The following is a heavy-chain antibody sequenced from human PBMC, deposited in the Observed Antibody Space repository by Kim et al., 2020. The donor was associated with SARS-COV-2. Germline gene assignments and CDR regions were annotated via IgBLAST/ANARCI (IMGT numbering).Heavy chain of an antibody. CDR3: AKRYCSGGSCSYFDY. D-gene: IGHD2-15*01. CDR1: GFTFSSYA. J-gene: IGHJ4*02. V-gene: IGHV3-23*03. CDR2: IYSGGSST. Sequence: GGSLRLSCAASGFTFSSYAMSWVRQAPGKGLEWVSVIYSGGSSTYYADSVKGRFTISRDNSKNTLYLQMNSLRAEDTAVYYCAKRYCSGGSCSYFDYWGQGTLVTVSS.